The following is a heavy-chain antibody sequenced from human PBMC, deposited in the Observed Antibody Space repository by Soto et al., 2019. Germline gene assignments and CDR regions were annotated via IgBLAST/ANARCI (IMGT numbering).Heavy chain of an antibody. J-gene: IGHJ6*02. CDR1: GYTFTSYD. V-gene: IGHV1-8*01. CDR3: ATTTVVTTYYYYGMDV. D-gene: IGHD4-17*01. CDR2: MNPNSGNT. Sequence: QVQLVQSGAEVKKPGASVKVSCKASGYTFTSYDINWVRQATGQGLEWMGWMNPNSGNTGYAQKFQGRVTMTRNTSVSTAYRELNNVRSEDTAVYYCATTTVVTTYYYYGMDVWGQGTTVTVSS.